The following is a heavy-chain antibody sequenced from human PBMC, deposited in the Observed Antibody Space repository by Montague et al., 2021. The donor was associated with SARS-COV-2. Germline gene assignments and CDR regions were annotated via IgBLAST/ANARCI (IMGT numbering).Heavy chain of an antibody. CDR1: DGSISSYF. CDR2: IHYSGST. J-gene: IGHJ5*02. D-gene: IGHD6-13*01. Sequence: SETLSLTCTVSDGSISSYFRSWIRQPPGKGLEWIGYIHYSGSTNYNPSLKSRVTISVDTSKNQFSLKLRSVTAADTAVYYCARDGDSSSWYWFDPWGQGTLVTVSS. CDR3: ARDGDSSSWYWFDP. V-gene: IGHV4-59*13.